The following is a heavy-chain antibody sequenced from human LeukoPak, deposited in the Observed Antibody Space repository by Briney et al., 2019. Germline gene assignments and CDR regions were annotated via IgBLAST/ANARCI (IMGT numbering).Heavy chain of an antibody. D-gene: IGHD3-9*01. CDR2: IYTSGST. J-gene: IGHJ5*02. CDR3: ARASTDILTGYPRIFWFDP. Sequence: SETLSLTCTVSGGSISSYYWSWIRQPAGKGLEWIGRIYTSGSTNYNPSLKSRVTMSVDTSKNQFSLKLSSVTAADTAVYYCARASTDILTGYPRIFWFDPWGQGTLVTVSS. V-gene: IGHV4-4*07. CDR1: GGSISSYY.